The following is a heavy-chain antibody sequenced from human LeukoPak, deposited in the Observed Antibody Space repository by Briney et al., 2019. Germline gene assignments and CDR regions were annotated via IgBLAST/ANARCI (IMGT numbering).Heavy chain of an antibody. CDR3: ARGEYSSSLRRLSFDRKFDY. V-gene: IGHV4-34*01. Sequence: SETLSLTCAVYGGSFSGYYWSWIRQPPGKGLEWIGEINHSGSTNYNPSLKSRVTISVDTSKNQFSLRLSSVTAADTAVYYCARGEYSSSLRRLSFDRKFDYWGQGTLVTVSS. CDR2: INHSGST. D-gene: IGHD6-6*01. J-gene: IGHJ4*02. CDR1: GGSFSGYY.